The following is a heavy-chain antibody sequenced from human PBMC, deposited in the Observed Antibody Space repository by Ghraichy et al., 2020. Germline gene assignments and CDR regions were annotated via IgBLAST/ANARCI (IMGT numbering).Heavy chain of an antibody. V-gene: IGHV3-33*01. J-gene: IGHJ6*02. CDR1: GFTFNTYG. D-gene: IGHD3-3*01. CDR3: ARDRILEWLHYFYYLDV. CDR2: IWYDGSKK. Sequence: GGSLRLSCATSGFTFNTYGMHWVRQAPGKGLEWVAVIWYDGSKKYYADSVKGRFTISRDNSNNTLYLQMNSLRAEDTAVYYCARDRILEWLHYFYYLDVWGQGTTVTVSS.